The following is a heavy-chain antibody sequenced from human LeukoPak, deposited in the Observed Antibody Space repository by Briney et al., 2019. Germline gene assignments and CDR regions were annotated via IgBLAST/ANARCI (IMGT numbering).Heavy chain of an antibody. D-gene: IGHD1-26*01. CDR2: ISSSGSTI. CDR1: GFTFSDYY. J-gene: IGHJ4*02. CDR3: AKGVEATTLHIDY. V-gene: IGHV3-11*01. Sequence: GGSLRLSCAASGFTFSDYYMSWIRQAPGKGLEWVSYISSSGSTIYYADSVKGRFTISRDNAKNSLYLQMNSLRAEDTAVYYCAKGVEATTLHIDYWGQGTLVTVSS.